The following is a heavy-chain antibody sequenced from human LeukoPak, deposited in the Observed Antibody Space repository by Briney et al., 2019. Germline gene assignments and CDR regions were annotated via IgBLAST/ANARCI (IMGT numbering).Heavy chain of an antibody. V-gene: IGHV4-4*07. CDR1: GGSISSYY. CDR3: ARDHGSGWYGVWFDP. J-gene: IGHJ5*02. D-gene: IGHD6-19*01. CDR2: IYTSGST. Sequence: PSETLSLTCTVSGGSISSYYWSWIRQPAGKGLEWIGRIYTSGSTNYNPSLKSRVTMSVDTSKNQFSLKLSSVTAADTAVYYCARDHGSGWYGVWFDPLGQGTLVTVSS.